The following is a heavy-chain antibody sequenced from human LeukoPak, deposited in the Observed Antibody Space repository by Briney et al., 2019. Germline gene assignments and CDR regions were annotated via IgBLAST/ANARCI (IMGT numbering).Heavy chain of an antibody. CDR3: ARGYGSGSYYVLGY. V-gene: IGHV4-59*12. CDR2: IYYSGST. CDR1: GGSISSYY. Sequence: SETLSLTCTVSGGSISSYYWSWIRQPPGKGLEWIGYIYYSGSTNYNPSLKSRVTISVDTSKNQFSLKLSSVTAADTAVYYCARGYGSGSYYVLGYWGQGTLVTVSS. D-gene: IGHD3-10*01. J-gene: IGHJ4*02.